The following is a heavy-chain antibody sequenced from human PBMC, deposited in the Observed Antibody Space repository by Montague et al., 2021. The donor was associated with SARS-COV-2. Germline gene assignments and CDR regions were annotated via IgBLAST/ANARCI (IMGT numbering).Heavy chain of an antibody. Sequence: SETLSLTCTVSGDSFNSPKYYCAWIRQPPGKGLEWIGSSYYSGTTXDXXXXRXQVTMSVDTSKTQFSLKMHSVTAADTAVYYCARGSYGSGSYHAFDIWSQGTVVAVSS. CDR1: GDSFNSPKYY. V-gene: IGHV4-39*01. CDR3: ARGSYGSGSYHAFDI. D-gene: IGHD3-10*01. J-gene: IGHJ3*02. CDR2: SYYSGTT.